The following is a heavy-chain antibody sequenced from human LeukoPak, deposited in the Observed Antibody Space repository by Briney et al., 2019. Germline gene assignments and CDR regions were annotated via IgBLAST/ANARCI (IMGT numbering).Heavy chain of an antibody. CDR1: GGSFSGYY. Sequence: SETLSLTCAVYGGSFSGYYWSWIRQPPGKGLEWIGEINHSGSTNYNPSLKSRVTISVDTSKNQFSLKLSSVTAADTAVYYCARDPTTYYDFWSGPTWDNWFDPWGQGTLVTVSS. J-gene: IGHJ5*02. CDR3: ARDPTTYYDFWSGPTWDNWFDP. V-gene: IGHV4-34*01. CDR2: INHSGST. D-gene: IGHD3-3*01.